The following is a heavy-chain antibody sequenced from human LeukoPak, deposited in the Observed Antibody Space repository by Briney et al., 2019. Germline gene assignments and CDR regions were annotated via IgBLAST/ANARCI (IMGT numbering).Heavy chain of an antibody. CDR1: GFTFSSYS. J-gene: IGHJ4*02. CDR2: ISSSSSYI. CDR3: ARATIMITFGADY. V-gene: IGHV3-21*01. Sequence: NAGGSLRLSCAASGFTFSSYSMNWVRQAPGKGLEWVSSISSSSSYIYYADSVKGRFTISRDNAKNSLYLQMNSLRAEDTAVYYCARATIMITFGADYWGQGTLVTASS. D-gene: IGHD3-16*01.